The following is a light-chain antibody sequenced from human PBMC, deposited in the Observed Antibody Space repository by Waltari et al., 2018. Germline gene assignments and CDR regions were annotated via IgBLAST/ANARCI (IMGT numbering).Light chain of an antibody. CDR3: QVWDNGSDRSV. V-gene: IGLV3-21*02. CDR1: NLGTKD. Sequence: SYVLTQPPSVSVAPGETATITCGGSNLGTKDVHRYQQKPGLPPLLVVFDGSDRPTGIPERFSGSNSGNTATLIISRVEAGDEADYYCQVWDNGSDRSVFGGGTKLTVL. J-gene: IGLJ3*02. CDR2: DGS.